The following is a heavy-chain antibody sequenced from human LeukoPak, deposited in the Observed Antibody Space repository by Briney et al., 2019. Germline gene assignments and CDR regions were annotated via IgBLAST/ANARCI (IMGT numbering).Heavy chain of an antibody. J-gene: IGHJ4*02. D-gene: IGHD3-22*01. CDR2: IYTGGST. V-gene: IGHV4-4*07. CDR3: ARESGYYYDTSGYTFDY. CDR1: GGSISNYY. Sequence: SETLSLTCTVSGGSISNYYWSWIRQSAGKGLEWIGRIYTGGSTNYNPSLKSRVSMSVDTSKYQFSLRLRSVTAADTAVYYCARESGYYYDTSGYTFDYWGQGILVTVSS.